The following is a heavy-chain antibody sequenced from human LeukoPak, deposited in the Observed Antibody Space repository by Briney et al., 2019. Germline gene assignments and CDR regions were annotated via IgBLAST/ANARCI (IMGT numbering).Heavy chain of an antibody. J-gene: IGHJ4*02. CDR1: GDSISSYY. V-gene: IGHV4-4*07. Sequence: SETLSVTCTVSGDSISSYYWSWIRQPAGKGLEWIGRIYTSGSTNYNPSLTSRGNISVDTSKNQFSLKLSSVTAADKAVYYCARDHYGPGGCDAWGQGTLVTVSS. CDR2: IYTSGST. D-gene: IGHD2-21*02. CDR3: ARDHYGPGGCDA.